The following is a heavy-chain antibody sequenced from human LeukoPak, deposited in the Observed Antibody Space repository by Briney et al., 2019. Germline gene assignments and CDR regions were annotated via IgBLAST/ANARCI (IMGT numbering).Heavy chain of an antibody. V-gene: IGHV1-18*01. CDR2: ISAYNGNT. CDR1: GYTFTSYG. J-gene: IGHJ6*02. Sequence: ASVKVSCKASGYTFTSYGISWVRKAPGQGLEWMGWISAYNGNTNYAQKLQGRVTMTTDTSTSTAYMELRSLRSDDTAVYYCARDFDPAGTPVNYYYGMDVWGQGTTVTVSS. CDR3: ARDFDPAGTPVNYYYGMDV. D-gene: IGHD6-13*01.